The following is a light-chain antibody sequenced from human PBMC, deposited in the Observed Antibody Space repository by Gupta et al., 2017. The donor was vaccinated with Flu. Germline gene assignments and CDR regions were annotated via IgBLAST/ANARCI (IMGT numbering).Light chain of an antibody. CDR2: GAY. Sequence: EIVLTQSPATLSLSPGERATLSCRASQIVNNNSLAWFQLTPGQAPRLLIYGAYYRASGIPDRFSGRGSGTDFTLTISRLEPEDFAVYSCQQYGSTPRTFGQGTRVEIK. J-gene: IGKJ1*01. V-gene: IGKV3-20*01. CDR1: QIVNNNS. CDR3: QQYGSTPRT.